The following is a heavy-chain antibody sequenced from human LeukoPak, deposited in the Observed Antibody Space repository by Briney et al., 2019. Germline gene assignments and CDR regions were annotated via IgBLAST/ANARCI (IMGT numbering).Heavy chain of an antibody. V-gene: IGHV1-18*01. CDR2: ISAYNGNT. J-gene: IGHJ4*02. D-gene: IGHD6-13*01. CDR3: ARGVQTAAAGTRIDY. CDR1: GYRFTSYG. Sequence: GASVKVSCKASGYRFTSYGISWVRQAPGQGLEWMGWISAYNGNTNYAQKLQGRVTMTTDTSTSTAYMELRSLRSEDTAVYYCARGVQTAAAGTRIDYWGQGTLVTVSS.